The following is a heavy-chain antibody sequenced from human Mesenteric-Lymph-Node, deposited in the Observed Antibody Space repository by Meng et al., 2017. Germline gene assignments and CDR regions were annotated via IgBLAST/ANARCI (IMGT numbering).Heavy chain of an antibody. V-gene: IGHV3-23*01. Sequence: GGSLRLSCAASGFTFSNYGLTWVRQAPGKGLEWVSAITSGGGAYYVDSVKGRFTISRDISDNTLHLQMNNLRAEDTAVYYCAKLTGTRGYYYYGMDVWGQGNTV. CDR1: GFTFSNYG. CDR2: ITSGGGA. D-gene: IGHD1-7*01. J-gene: IGHJ6*02. CDR3: AKLTGTRGYYYYGMDV.